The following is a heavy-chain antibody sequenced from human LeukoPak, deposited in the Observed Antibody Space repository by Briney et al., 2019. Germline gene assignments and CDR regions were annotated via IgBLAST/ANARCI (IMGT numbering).Heavy chain of an antibody. CDR2: ISDTGGST. Sequence: RSGGPLRLSCAASAFTFGSFGMSWVRQAPGKGLEWVSAISDTGGSTFYADSVKGRFTISRDNSKNTLYLQMNSLRAEDTAVYYCAKGRIQSYMAPEYWGQGTLVTVSS. CDR1: AFTFGSFG. J-gene: IGHJ4*02. D-gene: IGHD5-18*01. V-gene: IGHV3-23*01. CDR3: AKGRIQSYMAPEY.